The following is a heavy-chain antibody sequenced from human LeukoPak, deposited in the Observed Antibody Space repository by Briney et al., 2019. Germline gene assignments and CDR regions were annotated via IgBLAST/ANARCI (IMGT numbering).Heavy chain of an antibody. CDR2: IYYSGST. D-gene: IGHD3-16*01. J-gene: IGHJ3*02. V-gene: IGHV4-30-4*01. CDR1: GGSISSGDYY. Sequence: SETLSLTCTVSGGSISSGDYYWSWIRQPPGKGLEWIGYIYYSGSTYYNPSLESRVTISVDTSKNQFSLKLSSVTAADTAVYYCAREDVKGYAFDIWGQGTMVTVSS. CDR3: AREDVKGYAFDI.